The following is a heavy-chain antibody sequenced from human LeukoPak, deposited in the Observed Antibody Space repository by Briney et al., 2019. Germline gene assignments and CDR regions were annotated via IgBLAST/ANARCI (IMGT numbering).Heavy chain of an antibody. D-gene: IGHD6-19*01. Sequence: ASVKVSCKASGYTFTSYDINWLRQATGQGLEWMGWMNPNSGNTGYAQKLQGRVTMTRNTSISTAYMELGSLRSEHTAVYYCARGGIAVAGAYYYYGMDVWGQGTTVTVSS. J-gene: IGHJ6*02. CDR3: ARGGIAVAGAYYYYGMDV. CDR2: MNPNSGNT. V-gene: IGHV1-8*01. CDR1: GYTFTSYD.